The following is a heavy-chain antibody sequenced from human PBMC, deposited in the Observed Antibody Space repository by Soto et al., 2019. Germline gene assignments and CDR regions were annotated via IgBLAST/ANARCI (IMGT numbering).Heavy chain of an antibody. CDR1: AFSFTNAW. J-gene: IGHJ4*02. D-gene: IGHD5-18*01. V-gene: IGHV3-15*01. Sequence: GGSLRLSCVASAFSFTNAWMSWIRQAPGKGLEWVGRIKSITDGGTTDYAAPVKGRFTISRDDSNNTLYLQMNSLKTEDTAVYYCSTGRSTYGLDSWGQGTLVTVSS. CDR3: STGRSTYGLDS. CDR2: IKSITDGGTT.